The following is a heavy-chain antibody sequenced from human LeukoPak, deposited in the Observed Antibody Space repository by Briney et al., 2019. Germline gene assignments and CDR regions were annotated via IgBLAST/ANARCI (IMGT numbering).Heavy chain of an antibody. Sequence: SETLSLTCTVSGGSISSYYWSWIRQPPGKGLEWIGYIYYSGSTNYNPSLKSRFTISVDTSKNQFSLKLSSVTAADTAVYYCARDSSGYYPYNWFDPWGQGTLVTVSS. J-gene: IGHJ5*02. D-gene: IGHD3-22*01. V-gene: IGHV4-59*01. CDR3: ARDSSGYYPYNWFDP. CDR2: IYYSGST. CDR1: GGSISSYY.